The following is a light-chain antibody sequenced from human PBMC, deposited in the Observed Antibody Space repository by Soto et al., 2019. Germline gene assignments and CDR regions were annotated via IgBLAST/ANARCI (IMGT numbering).Light chain of an antibody. Sequence: TQSPSTLSASVGDRVTITCRASQSISSNLAWYQQKPGQAPRLLIYGASTRATGIPARFSGSGSGTDFTLTISRLEPEDFAVYYCQQYGSSPPTFGQGTKVDIK. J-gene: IGKJ1*01. CDR3: QQYGSSPPT. CDR2: GAS. V-gene: IGKV3-20*01. CDR1: QSISSN.